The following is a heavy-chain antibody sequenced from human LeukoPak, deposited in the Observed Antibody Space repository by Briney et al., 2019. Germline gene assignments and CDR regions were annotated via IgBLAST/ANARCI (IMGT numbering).Heavy chain of an antibody. D-gene: IGHD6-19*01. V-gene: IGHV3-7*01. CDR1: GFTFSSYW. CDR3: ARVVLSPTVAVDAFDI. J-gene: IGHJ3*02. Sequence: PGGSLRLSCAASGFTFSSYWMSWVRQAPGKGLEWVANIKQDGSEKYYVDSVKGRFTISRDNAKNSLYLQMNSLRAEDTAVYYCARVVLSPTVAVDAFDIWGQGTMVTVSS. CDR2: IKQDGSEK.